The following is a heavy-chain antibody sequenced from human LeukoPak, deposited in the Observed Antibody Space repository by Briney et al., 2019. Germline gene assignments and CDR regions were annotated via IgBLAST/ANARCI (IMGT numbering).Heavy chain of an antibody. D-gene: IGHD3-3*01. CDR2: ISGSGGST. CDR1: GFTFSSYA. J-gene: IGHJ3*02. CDR3: ARSPPWSLSYDFWSGYYGPGGAFDI. V-gene: IGHV3-23*01. Sequence: PGGSLRLSCAASGFTFSSYAMSWVRQAPGKGLEWVSAISGSGGSTYYADSVKRRFTISRDNSKNTLYLQMNSLRAEDTAVYYCARSPPWSLSYDFWSGYYGPGGAFDIWGQGTMVTVSS.